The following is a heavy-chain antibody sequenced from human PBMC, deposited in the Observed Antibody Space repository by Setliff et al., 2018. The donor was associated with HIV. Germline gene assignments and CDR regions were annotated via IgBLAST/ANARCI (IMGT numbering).Heavy chain of an antibody. J-gene: IGHJ6*03. D-gene: IGHD2-15*01. CDR3: ARDLAYCSGGSCYRPFIYYFYYMDV. Sequence: GASVKVSCKASGGTFSSYVISWVRQAPGQGLEWMGGIIPIFDTANYAQKFQGRVTITADESTSTAYMELSSLRSDDTAVYYCARDLAYCSGGSCYRPFIYYFYYMDVWGKGATVTVS. V-gene: IGHV1-69*13. CDR2: IIPIFDTA. CDR1: GGTFSSYV.